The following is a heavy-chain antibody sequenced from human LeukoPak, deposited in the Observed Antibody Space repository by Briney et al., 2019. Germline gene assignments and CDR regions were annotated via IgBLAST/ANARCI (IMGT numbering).Heavy chain of an antibody. D-gene: IGHD2-15*01. CDR2: IYTSGST. V-gene: IGHV4-4*07. CDR1: GVSITIYY. CDR3: ARGPTSRGVAVDY. Sequence: SETLSLTCTVSGVSITIYYWSWIRQPAGEGLEWIGRIYTSGSTNYNPSLKSRVTMSVDTSKNQFSLTLNSVTAADTAVYYCARGPTSRGVAVDYWGQGTLVTVSS. J-gene: IGHJ4*02.